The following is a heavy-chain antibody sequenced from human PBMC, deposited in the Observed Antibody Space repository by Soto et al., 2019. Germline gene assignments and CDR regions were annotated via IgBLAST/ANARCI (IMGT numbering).Heavy chain of an antibody. D-gene: IGHD1-1*01. V-gene: IGHV3-30*18. CDR2: ISYDGSNK. CDR1: GFTFCSYG. CDR3: AKVRLNDEDYHFDH. Sequence: QVQLVESGGGVVQPGRSLRLSCAASGFTFCSYGMHWVRQAPGKGLEWVAVISYDGSNKYYADSVKGRFTISRDNSKITLDLQMNSLRADDTAVHYCAKVRLNDEDYHFDHSGQGTLVTVSS. J-gene: IGHJ4*02.